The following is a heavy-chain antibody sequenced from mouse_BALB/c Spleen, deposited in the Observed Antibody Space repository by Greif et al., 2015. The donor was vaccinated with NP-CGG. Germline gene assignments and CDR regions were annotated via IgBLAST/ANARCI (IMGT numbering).Heavy chain of an antibody. CDR3: ARQTTARYVDV. V-gene: IGHV1S81*02. Sequence: QVQLKESGAELVKPGASVKLSCKASGYTFTSYWMHWVKQRPGQGLEWIGEINPSNGRTNYNEKFKSKATLTVDKSSSTAYMHHSSLTSEDSAVHDCARQTTARYVDVWGAGTTVTVSS. D-gene: IGHD1-2*01. CDR2: INPSNGRT. CDR1: GYTFTSYW. J-gene: IGHJ1*01.